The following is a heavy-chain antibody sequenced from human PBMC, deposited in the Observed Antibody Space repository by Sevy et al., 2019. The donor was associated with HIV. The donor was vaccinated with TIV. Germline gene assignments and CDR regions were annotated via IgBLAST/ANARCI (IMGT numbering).Heavy chain of an antibody. CDR3: AKDERSSWYDGYYYGMDV. D-gene: IGHD6-13*01. CDR1: GFTFSSYA. V-gene: IGHV3-23*01. Sequence: GGSLRLSCAASGFTFSSYAMSWVRQAPGKGLEWVSAISGSGGSTYYADSVKGRFTISRDNSKNMLYLQMNSLRAEDTAVYYCAKDERSSWYDGYYYGMDVWGQGTTVTVSS. J-gene: IGHJ6*02. CDR2: ISGSGGST.